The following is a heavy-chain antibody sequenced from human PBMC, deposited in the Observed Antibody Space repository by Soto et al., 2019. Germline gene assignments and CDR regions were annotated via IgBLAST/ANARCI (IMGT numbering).Heavy chain of an antibody. CDR1: GFTFSSYA. D-gene: IGHD5-18*01. Sequence: GGSLRLSCSASGFTFSSYAMHWVRQAPGKGLEYVSAISSNGGSTYYADSVKGRFTISRDNSKNTLYLQMSSLRAEDTAVYYCVKDGREYSHGYWDFGYWGQGTLVTVSS. J-gene: IGHJ4*02. CDR2: ISSNGGST. V-gene: IGHV3-64D*06. CDR3: VKDGREYSHGYWDFGY.